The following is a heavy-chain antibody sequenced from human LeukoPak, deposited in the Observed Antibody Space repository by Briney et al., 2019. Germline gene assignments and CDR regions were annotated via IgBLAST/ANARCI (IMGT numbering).Heavy chain of an antibody. CDR2: IHSSGYT. Sequence: SETLSLTCTVSGGSISSHYWSWIRQPPGQGLEWIAYIHSSGYTNYNPSLKSRVTISVDTSKNQFSLKVTSVTAADTAVYYCAKRQGPDSGCYDYFDPWGQGTLVTVSS. CDR1: GGSISSHY. V-gene: IGHV4-4*09. CDR3: AKRQGPDSGCYDYFDP. D-gene: IGHD1-26*01. J-gene: IGHJ5*02.